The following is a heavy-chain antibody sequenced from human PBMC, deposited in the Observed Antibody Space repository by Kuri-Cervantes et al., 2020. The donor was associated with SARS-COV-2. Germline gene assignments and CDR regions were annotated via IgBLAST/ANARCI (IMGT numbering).Heavy chain of an antibody. J-gene: IGHJ4*02. CDR2: ISSSSSYI. CDR1: GFTFSSYS. Sequence: GESLKTSCAASGFTFSSYSMNWVRQAPGKGLEWVSSISSSSSYIYYADSVKGRFTISRDNAKNSLYLQMNSLRAEDTAVYYCANSLLLSLDYWGQGALVTVSS. D-gene: IGHD1-26*01. CDR3: ANSLLLSLDY. V-gene: IGHV3-21*01.